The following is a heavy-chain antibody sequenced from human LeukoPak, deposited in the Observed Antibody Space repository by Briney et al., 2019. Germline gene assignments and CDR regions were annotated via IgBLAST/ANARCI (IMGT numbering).Heavy chain of an antibody. D-gene: IGHD4-23*01. V-gene: IGHV1-18*01. CDR3: ARGGQLLTSDFYY. J-gene: IGHJ4*02. Sequence: QKFQGRVTMTTDTSTSIAYMELRSLRSDDTAVYYCARGGQLLTSDFYYWGQGTLVTVSS.